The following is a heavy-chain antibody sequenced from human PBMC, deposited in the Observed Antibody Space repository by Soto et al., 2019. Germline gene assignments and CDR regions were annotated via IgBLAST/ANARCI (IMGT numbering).Heavy chain of an antibody. CDR1: GFSFRDYA. CDR3: AKNRGSGNPFYYDMDV. D-gene: IGHD3-10*01. CDR2: IRSSGGRT. V-gene: IGHV3-23*01. Sequence: GESLKISCAASGFSFRDYAMSWVRQAPGKGLEWVSAIRSSGGRTFYGDSVQGRFTISRDDSKNTLYLQMDSLRAEDTAVYHCAKNRGSGNPFYYDMDVWGQGTTVTVSS. J-gene: IGHJ6*02.